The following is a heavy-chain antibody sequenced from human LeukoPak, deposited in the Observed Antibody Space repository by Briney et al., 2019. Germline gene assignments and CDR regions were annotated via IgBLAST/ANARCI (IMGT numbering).Heavy chain of an antibody. CDR3: AQQPWGYCSSTSCPKGAFDI. Sequence: SETLSLTCAVYGGSFSGYYWSWIRQPAGKGLEWIGRIYTSGSTNYNPSLKSRVTISVDTSKNQFSLKLSSVTAADTAVYYCAQQPWGYCSSTSCPKGAFDIWGQGTMVTVSS. CDR2: IYTSGST. J-gene: IGHJ3*02. D-gene: IGHD2-2*01. V-gene: IGHV4-59*10. CDR1: GGSFSGYY.